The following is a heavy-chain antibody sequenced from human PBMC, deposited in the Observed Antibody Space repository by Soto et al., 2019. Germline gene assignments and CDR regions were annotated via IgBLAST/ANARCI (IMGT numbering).Heavy chain of an antibody. J-gene: IGHJ5*01. V-gene: IGHV4-34*01. CDR3: ARGQGIELRLPLDS. Sequence: SETLSLTCAVYGGSFGGYYWTWIRQHPVKGLEWIGEVTRGGSTTYNPSLKSRIVISADTFKNQFFLKMTSMTAADTAVYFCARGQGIELRLPLDSWGQGTLVTVS. CDR2: VTRGGST. CDR1: GGSFGGYY. D-gene: IGHD1-7*01.